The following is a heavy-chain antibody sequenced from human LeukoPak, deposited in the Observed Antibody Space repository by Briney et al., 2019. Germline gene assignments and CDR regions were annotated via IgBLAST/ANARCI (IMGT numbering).Heavy chain of an antibody. CDR3: ARRRSSGWYYFDY. J-gene: IGHJ4*02. V-gene: IGHV4-59*08. D-gene: IGHD6-19*01. Sequence: SETLSLTYTVSGGSISSRYWSWIRQSPGKGLEWIGYIHYSGSTNYNPSLKSRVTISVDTSKNQFPLKLSSVTAADTAVYYCARRRSSGWYYFDYWGQGTLVTVSS. CDR2: IHYSGST. CDR1: GGSISSRY.